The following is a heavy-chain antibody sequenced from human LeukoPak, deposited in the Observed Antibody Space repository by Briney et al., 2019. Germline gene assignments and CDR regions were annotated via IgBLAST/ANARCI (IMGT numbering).Heavy chain of an antibody. D-gene: IGHD2-2*01. J-gene: IGHJ4*02. CDR3: ARITLNLGGTSCSPFDY. V-gene: IGHV4-30-2*01. Sequence: ASQTLSLTCTVSGGSISSGGYYWSWIRQPPGKGLEWIGYIYHSGSTYYNPSLKSRVTISVDRSKNQFSLKLSSVTAADTAVYYCARITLNLGGTSCSPFDYWGQGTLVIVSS. CDR1: GGSISSGGYY. CDR2: IYHSGST.